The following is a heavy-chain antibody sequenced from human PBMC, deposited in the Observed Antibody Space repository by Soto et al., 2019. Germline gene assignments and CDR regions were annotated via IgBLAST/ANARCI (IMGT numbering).Heavy chain of an antibody. CDR1: GGSISSYY. CDR2: IYYSGST. J-gene: IGHJ5*02. D-gene: IGHD3-3*01. CDR3: ARSPDVLRFLEWFGFDP. Sequence: PSETLSLTCTVSGGSISSYYWSWIRQPPGKGLEWIGYIYYSGSTNYNPSLKSRVTISVDTSKNQFSLKLSSVTAADTAVYYCARSPDVLRFLEWFGFDPWGQGTLVTVSS. V-gene: IGHV4-59*08.